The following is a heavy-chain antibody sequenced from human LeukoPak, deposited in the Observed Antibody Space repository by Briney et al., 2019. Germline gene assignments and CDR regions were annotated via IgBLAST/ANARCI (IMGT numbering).Heavy chain of an antibody. D-gene: IGHD1/OR15-1a*01. J-gene: IGHJ4*02. CDR1: GFTVSSNY. CDR2: IYRGGST. CDR3: ARSNCNSCYRGVWYYFDY. V-gene: IGHV3-66*01. Sequence: GGSLRLSCAASGFTVSSNYMSWVGQAPGKGLEWGSVIYRGGSTYYTDSVKGRFTISRDNSKNTLYLQMNSLRAEDTAVYYCARSNCNSCYRGVWYYFDYWGQGSLVTVSS.